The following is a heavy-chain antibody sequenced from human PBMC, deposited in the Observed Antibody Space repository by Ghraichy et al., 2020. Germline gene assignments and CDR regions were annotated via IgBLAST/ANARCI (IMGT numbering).Heavy chain of an antibody. V-gene: IGHV6-1*01. CDR1: GDRVSNNRAA. CDR3: TRAVPSDTTGYYYFDY. CDR2: TYYRSKWLN. Sequence: SQTLSLTCAISGDRVSNNRAAWNWIRQSPSRGLEWLGRTYYRSKWLNDYAISVKSRITVTPDTSKNQFSLQLNSVTPEDTAVYYCTRAVPSDTTGYYYFDYWGQGTLVTVSS. J-gene: IGHJ4*02. D-gene: IGHD3-22*01.